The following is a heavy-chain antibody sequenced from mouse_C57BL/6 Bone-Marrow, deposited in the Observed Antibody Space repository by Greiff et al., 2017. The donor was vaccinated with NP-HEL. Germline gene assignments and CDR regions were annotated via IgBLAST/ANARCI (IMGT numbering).Heavy chain of an antibody. Sequence: VQLQQSGAELVKPGASVKLSCKASGYTFTSYWMQWVKQRPGQGLEWIGEIDPSDSYTNYNQKFKGKATLTVDTSSSTAYMQLSSLTSEDSAVYYCARSYDSLWFAYWGQGTLVTVSA. CDR3: ARSYDSLWFAY. CDR2: IDPSDSYT. CDR1: GYTFTSYW. D-gene: IGHD2-4*01. V-gene: IGHV1-50*01. J-gene: IGHJ3*01.